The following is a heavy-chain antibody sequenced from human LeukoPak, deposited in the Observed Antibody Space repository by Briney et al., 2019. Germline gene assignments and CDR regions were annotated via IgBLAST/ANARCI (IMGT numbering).Heavy chain of an antibody. D-gene: IGHD4-11*01. CDR3: AKDAASYSY. Sequence: PGGSLRLSCAASGFTFSNYAMSWVRQAPGKGLEWVSAISSSGCSTYYADSVKGRFTISRDNSKNTLYLQMNSLRAEDTAVYYFAKDAASYSYWGQGTLVTVSS. J-gene: IGHJ4*02. CDR2: ISSSGCST. V-gene: IGHV3-23*01. CDR1: GFTFSNYA.